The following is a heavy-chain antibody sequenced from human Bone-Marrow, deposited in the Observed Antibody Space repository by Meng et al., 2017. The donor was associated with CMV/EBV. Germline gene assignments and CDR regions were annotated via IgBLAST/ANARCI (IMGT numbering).Heavy chain of an antibody. J-gene: IGHJ6*02. V-gene: IGHV3-11*01. Sequence: GESLKISCAASGFTFSDYYMSWIRQAPGKGLEWVSYISSSGSTIYYADSVKGRFTISRDNAKNSLYLQMNSLRAEDTAVYYCASTVPPASYYYYGMDVWGQGTTVTVPS. CDR2: ISSSGSTI. D-gene: IGHD4-17*01. CDR1: GFTFSDYY. CDR3: ASTVPPASYYYYGMDV.